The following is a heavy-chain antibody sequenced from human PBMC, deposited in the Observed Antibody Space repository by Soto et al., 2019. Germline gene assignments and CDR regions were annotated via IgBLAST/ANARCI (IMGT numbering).Heavy chain of an antibody. CDR1: GFTFSDYY. J-gene: IGHJ4*02. CDR3: ARGGISRSPYFDY. CDR2: ISSSGSTI. Sequence: GGSLRLPWAASGFTFSDYYNSWIRQAPGKGLEWVSYISSSGSTIYYADSVKGRFTISRDNAKNSLYLQMNSLRAEDTAVYYCARGGISRSPYFDYWGQGTLVTVSS. D-gene: IGHD3-10*01. V-gene: IGHV3-11*01.